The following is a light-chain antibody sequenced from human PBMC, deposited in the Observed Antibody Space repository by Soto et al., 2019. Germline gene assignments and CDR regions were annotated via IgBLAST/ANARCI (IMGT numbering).Light chain of an antibody. J-gene: IGKJ4*01. CDR1: QGISTY. CDR2: AAS. Sequence: TQLTQSPPSLSASVGDRVTITCRASQGISTYLAWYQQKPGKAPKLLIYAASTLQSGVPSWFSGSGSGTDFTLTISSLQPEDFATYYCQQLNSYPRTFGGGTKVDIK. V-gene: IGKV1-9*01. CDR3: QQLNSYPRT.